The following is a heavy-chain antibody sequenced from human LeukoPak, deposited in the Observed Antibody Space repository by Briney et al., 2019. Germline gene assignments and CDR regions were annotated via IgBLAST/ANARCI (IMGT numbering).Heavy chain of an antibody. V-gene: IGHV3-21*01. D-gene: IGHD3-10*01. CDR3: ARRPYYYGSGSYNYFDY. J-gene: IGHJ4*02. CDR1: GFTFSSYS. CDR2: ISSSSSYI. Sequence: GGSLRLSCAASGFTFSSYSMNWVRQAPGKGLEWVSSISSSSSYIYYADSVKGRFTISRDNAKNSLYLQMNSLRAEDTAVYYCARRPYYYGSGSYNYFDYWGQGTLVTVSS.